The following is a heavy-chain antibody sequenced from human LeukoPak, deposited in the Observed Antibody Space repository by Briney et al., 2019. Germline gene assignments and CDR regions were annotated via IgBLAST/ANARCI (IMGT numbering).Heavy chain of an antibody. CDR2: IYLSGRT. J-gene: IGHJ5*02. CDR1: GGSISSSNW. V-gene: IGHV4-4*02. CDR3: AIDVIVGATTERWFDP. Sequence: PSGTLSLTCGVSGGSISSSNWWNWVRQPPGKGLEWIGEIYLSGRTSYNPSLKSRVTISVDTSKNQFSLKLSSVTAADTAVYYCAIDVIVGATTERWFDPWGQGTLVTVSS. D-gene: IGHD1-26*01.